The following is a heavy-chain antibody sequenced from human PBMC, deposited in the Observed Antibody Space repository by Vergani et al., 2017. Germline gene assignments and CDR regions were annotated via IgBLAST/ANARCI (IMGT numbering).Heavy chain of an antibody. CDR2: IIPILGIA. CDR1: GGTFSSYT. V-gene: IGHV1-69*08. Sequence: QVQLVQSGAEVKKPGSSVKVSCKASGGTFSSYTISWVRQAPGQGLEWMGRIIPILGIANYAQKFQGRVTITADKSTSTAYMELSSLRSEDTAVYYCARDLGSWELPEYFDYWGQGTLVTVSS. D-gene: IGHD1-26*01. J-gene: IGHJ4*02. CDR3: ARDLGSWELPEYFDY.